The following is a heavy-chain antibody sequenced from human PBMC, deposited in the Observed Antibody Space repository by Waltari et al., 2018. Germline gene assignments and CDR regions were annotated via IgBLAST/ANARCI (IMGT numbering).Heavy chain of an antibody. J-gene: IGHJ3*02. CDR2: IYYSGSN. D-gene: IGHD5-12*01. Sequence: QVQLQESGPGLVKPSQTLSLTCTVSGGSISSGDYYWSWIRQPPGKGLEWIGYIYYSGSNYYNPSLKSRVTISVDTSKNQFSLKLSSVTAADTAVYYCATQNVEMATKAAFDIWGQGTMVIVSS. V-gene: IGHV4-30-4*08. CDR3: ATQNVEMATKAAFDI. CDR1: GGSISSGDYY.